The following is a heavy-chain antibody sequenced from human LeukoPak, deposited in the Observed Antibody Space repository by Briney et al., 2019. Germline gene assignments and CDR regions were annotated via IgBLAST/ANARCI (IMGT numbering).Heavy chain of an antibody. Sequence: PSETLSLTCAVYGGSSSGYYWSRIRQPPGKGLEWIGEINHSGSTNYNPSLKSRVTISVDTSKNQFSLKLSSVTAADTAVYYCAXGLXGXXMRDYWGQGTLVTVSS. CDR2: INHSGST. D-gene: IGHD1-26*01. CDR3: AXGLXGXXMRDY. CDR1: GGSSSGYY. J-gene: IGHJ4*02. V-gene: IGHV4-34*01.